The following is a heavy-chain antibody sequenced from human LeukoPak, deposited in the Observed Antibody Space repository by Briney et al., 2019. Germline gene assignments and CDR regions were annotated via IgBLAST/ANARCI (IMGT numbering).Heavy chain of an antibody. J-gene: IGHJ6*02. Sequence: PGGSLRLSCAASGFTFSSYGMHWVRQAPGKGLEWVAVISYDGSNKYYADSVKGRFTISRDNSKNTLYLQMNSLRAEDTAVYYCAKDFWRNNYYYYGMDVWGQGTTVTVSS. CDR1: GFTFSSYG. CDR3: AKDFWRNNYYYYGMDV. D-gene: IGHD3-3*01. V-gene: IGHV3-30*18. CDR2: ISYDGSNK.